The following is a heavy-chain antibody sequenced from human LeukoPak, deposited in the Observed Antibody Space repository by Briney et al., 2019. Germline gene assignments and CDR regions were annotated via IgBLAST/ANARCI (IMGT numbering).Heavy chain of an antibody. Sequence: GASVKVSCKASGYTFTSYDINWVRQATGQGLEWMGWMNPNSGTTGYAQKFQGRVTITRNGSISTAYMGLSSRRPEDTAVYYCARGGGMGLHCSSTSCYIGGAFGYYYYYMDVWGKGPTVTVSS. D-gene: IGHD2-2*02. CDR1: GYTFTSYD. J-gene: IGHJ6*03. CDR2: MNPNSGTT. V-gene: IGHV1-8*03. CDR3: ARGGGMGLHCSSTSCYIGGAFGYYYYYMDV.